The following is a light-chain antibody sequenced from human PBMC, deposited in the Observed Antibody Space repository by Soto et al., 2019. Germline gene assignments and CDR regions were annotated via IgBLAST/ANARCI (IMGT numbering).Light chain of an antibody. J-gene: IGKJ1*01. V-gene: IGKV3D-11*01. CDR2: DAS. CDR3: QQRSNWHRT. CDR1: QGVSSY. Sequence: IVLTQSPATLSLSPGESATLSCRASQGVSSYLAWYQQKPGQAPRLLIYDASNRATGIPARFSGSGSETDFTLTISSLEPEDFAVYYCQQRSNWHRTFGQGTKVDIK.